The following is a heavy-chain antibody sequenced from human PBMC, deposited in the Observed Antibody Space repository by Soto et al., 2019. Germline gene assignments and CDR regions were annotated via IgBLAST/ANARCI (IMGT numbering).Heavy chain of an antibody. V-gene: IGHV4-4*02. CDR2: IYHSGST. CDR1: GGSISSSNW. Sequence: PSETLSLTCAVSGGSISSSNWWSWVRQPPGKGLEWIGEIYHSGSTNYNPSLKSRVTISVDKSRNQFSLKLSSVTAEDTALYYCAKGRSYYYYYGVDVWGQGTTVTVSS. J-gene: IGHJ6*02. CDR3: AKGRSYYYYYGVDV.